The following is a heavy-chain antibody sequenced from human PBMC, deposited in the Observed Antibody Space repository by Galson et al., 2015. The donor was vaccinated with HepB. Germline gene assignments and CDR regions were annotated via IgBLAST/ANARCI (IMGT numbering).Heavy chain of an antibody. CDR1: GYSFTNHG. CDR3: ARDVNWSLDS. J-gene: IGHJ4*02. Sequence: SVKVSCKASGYSFTNHGISWVRQAPEQGLEWMGWISTYKGKTKYAQKVQGRVTMTTDTTMSTAYMELRRLTSDDTAVYYCARDVNWSLDSWGQGTLVTVSS. D-gene: IGHD1-1*01. V-gene: IGHV1-18*01. CDR2: ISTYKGKT.